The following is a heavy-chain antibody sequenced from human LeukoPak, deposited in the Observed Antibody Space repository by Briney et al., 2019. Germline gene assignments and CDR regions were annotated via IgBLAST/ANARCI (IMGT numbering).Heavy chain of an antibody. V-gene: IGHV4-59*01. CDR3: ARGGRSRGSMSFYYMDV. Sequence: SETLSLTCNVSGTSIKTYYWSWIRQPPGKGLEWIGYIFGRGTTNYNPSLESRVTISAETSKNQVSLKVKSVTAADTAVYYCARGGRSRGSMSFYYMDVWGKGATVTVSS. CDR2: IFGRGTT. D-gene: IGHD3-10*01. J-gene: IGHJ6*03. CDR1: GTSIKTYY.